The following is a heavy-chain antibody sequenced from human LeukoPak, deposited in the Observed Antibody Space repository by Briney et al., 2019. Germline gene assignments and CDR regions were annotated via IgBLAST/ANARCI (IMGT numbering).Heavy chain of an antibody. CDR2: INHSGST. V-gene: IGHV4-34*01. D-gene: IGHD2-2*02. CDR1: GGSFSGYY. J-gene: IGHJ6*03. Sequence: PSETLSLTCAVYGGSFSGYYWSWIRQPPGKGLEWIGEINHSGSTNYNPSLKSRVTISVDTSKNQFSLKLSSVTAADTAVYYCARAGSIVVVPAAIRAYYYYYMDVWGKGTTVTVSS. CDR3: ARAGSIVVVPAAIRAYYYYYMDV.